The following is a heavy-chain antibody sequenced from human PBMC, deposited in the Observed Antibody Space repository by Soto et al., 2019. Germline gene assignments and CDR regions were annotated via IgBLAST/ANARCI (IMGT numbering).Heavy chain of an antibody. D-gene: IGHD5-18*01. CDR2: VIPIFGTA. J-gene: IGHJ3*02. CDR1: GGTFSSYA. CDR3: ARDRPPSDYTAMFETDACDI. Sequence: QVQLVQSGAEVKKPGSSVKVSCKASGGTFSSYAISWVRQAPGQGLEWMGGVIPIFGTANYAQKFQGRVTITADESTSTAYMGLSSLRSEDTAVYYCARDRPPSDYTAMFETDACDIWGQGTMVTVSS. V-gene: IGHV1-69*01.